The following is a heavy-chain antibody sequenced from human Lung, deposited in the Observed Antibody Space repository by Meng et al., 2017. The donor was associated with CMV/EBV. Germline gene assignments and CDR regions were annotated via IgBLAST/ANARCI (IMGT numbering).Heavy chain of an antibody. CDR3: ARAATYYSGSGSYYDS. J-gene: IGHJ4*02. D-gene: IGHD3-10*01. V-gene: IGHV3-7*04. CDR1: GFPFSNYW. CDR2: IKQDGGER. Sequence: LTXAASGFPFSNYWMSWVRQAPGKGLEWVANIKQDGGERYYVDSVKGRFTISRDNAKNSLYLQMNSLRAEDTAVYFCARAATYYSGSGSYYDSWAQGTXVTVSS.